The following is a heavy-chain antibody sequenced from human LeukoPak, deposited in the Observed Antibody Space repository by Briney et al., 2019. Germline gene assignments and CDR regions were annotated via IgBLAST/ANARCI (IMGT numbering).Heavy chain of an antibody. CDR1: GGSISSYY. V-gene: IGHV4-59*01. CDR3: ARLRGQQLVFDY. CDR2: IYYSGST. J-gene: IGHJ4*02. D-gene: IGHD6-13*01. Sequence: IPSETLSLTCTVSGGSISSYYWSWIRQPPGKGLEWIGYIYYSGSTNYNPSLKSRVTISVDTSKNQFSLKLSSVTAADTAVYYCARLRGQQLVFDYWGQGTLVTVSS.